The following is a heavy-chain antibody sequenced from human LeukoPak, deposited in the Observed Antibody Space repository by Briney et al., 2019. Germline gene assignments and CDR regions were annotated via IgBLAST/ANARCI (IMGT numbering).Heavy chain of an antibody. CDR1: GGSISSSSYY. CDR2: VYYRGTT. Sequence: SGTLSLTCTVSGGSISSSSYYWVWVRQTPGKGLEWIGSVYYRGTTFYNPSLKRRVTMFVDTSKNHFSLRLSSVTASDTAVYYCARQRGYSGYDYTGTDYWGQGTLVTVSS. CDR3: ARQRGYSGYDYTGTDY. D-gene: IGHD5-12*01. J-gene: IGHJ4*02. V-gene: IGHV4-39*02.